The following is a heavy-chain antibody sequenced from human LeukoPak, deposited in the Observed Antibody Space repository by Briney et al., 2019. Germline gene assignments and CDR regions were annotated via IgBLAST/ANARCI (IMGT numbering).Heavy chain of an antibody. V-gene: IGHV1-69*05. CDR1: GGTFSSYA. CDR3: ASSIFGVVITAGYYYYMDV. D-gene: IGHD3-3*01. CDR2: IIPIFGTA. Sequence: WVKVSCKASGGTFSSYAISWVRQAPGQGLEWKGGIIPIFGTANYAQKFQGRVTITTDESTSTAYMELSSLRSEDTAVYYCASSIFGVVITAGYYYYMDVWGKGTTVTVSS. J-gene: IGHJ6*03.